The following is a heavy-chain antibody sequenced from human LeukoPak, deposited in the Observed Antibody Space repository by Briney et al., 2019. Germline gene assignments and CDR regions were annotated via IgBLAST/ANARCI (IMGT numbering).Heavy chain of an antibody. J-gene: IGHJ4*02. D-gene: IGHD2-15*01. Sequence: GGSLRLSCAASGFTFSSYAMSWVRQAPGMGLEWVSAIGGSGGSTYYADSVKGRFTISRDNSKNTLYLQMNSLRAEDTAVYYCAKDHQYDIVVVVAATALDYWGQGTLVTVSS. CDR3: AKDHQYDIVVVVAATALDY. CDR1: GFTFSSYA. CDR2: IGGSGGST. V-gene: IGHV3-23*01.